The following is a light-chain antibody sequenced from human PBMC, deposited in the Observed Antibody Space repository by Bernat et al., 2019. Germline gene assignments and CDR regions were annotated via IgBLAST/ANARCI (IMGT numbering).Light chain of an antibody. Sequence: QSALTQPASVSGSPGQSITISCTGTSSDVGGYNYVSWYQQHPGKAPKLMIYDVSNRPSGVSNRFSGSKSGSAASLTISGLQPEDEAAYYCSSYTRSSTLEVFGTGTKVTVL. CDR1: SSDVGGYNY. CDR3: SSYTRSSTLEV. CDR2: DVS. V-gene: IGLV2-14*03. J-gene: IGLJ1*01.